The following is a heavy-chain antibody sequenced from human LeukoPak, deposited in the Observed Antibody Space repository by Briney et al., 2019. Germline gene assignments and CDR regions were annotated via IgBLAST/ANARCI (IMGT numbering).Heavy chain of an antibody. CDR3: ARAGTTGGTLIY. CDR1: GGSISSGGYY. D-gene: IGHD1-1*01. V-gene: IGHV4-30-2*01. CDR2: IYHSGST. J-gene: IGHJ4*02. Sequence: PSQTLSLTCTVSGGSISSGGYYWSWIRQPPGKGLEWIGYIYHSGSTYYNPSLKSRVTISVDRSKNQFSLKLSSVTAADTAVYYCARAGTTGGTLIYWGQGTLVTVSS.